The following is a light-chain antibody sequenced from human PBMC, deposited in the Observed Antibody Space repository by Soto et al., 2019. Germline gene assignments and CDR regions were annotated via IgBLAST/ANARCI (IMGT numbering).Light chain of an antibody. Sequence: DIQMAQSPSSLSASIGDRVTITCQASQDISTYLNWYQQKPGKAPQLLIYDASNLKAGVPSRFSGSGSGTDFTFTISSLQPEDIATYYCQQYDDMPLIFTFGPGTKVDVK. CDR1: QDISTY. CDR3: QQYDDMPLIFT. V-gene: IGKV1-33*01. J-gene: IGKJ3*01. CDR2: DAS.